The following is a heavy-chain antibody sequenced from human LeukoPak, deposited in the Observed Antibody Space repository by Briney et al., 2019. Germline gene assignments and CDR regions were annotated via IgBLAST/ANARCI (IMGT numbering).Heavy chain of an antibody. CDR3: ARGANTYYCDSSGPDY. Sequence: RGESLKISCKGSGYSFTSYWIGWVRQMPGKGLEWMGIIYPGDSDTRYSPSFQGQVTISADKSISTAYLQWSSLKASDTAMYYCARGANTYYCDSSGPDYWGQGTLVTVSS. CDR2: IYPGDSDT. V-gene: IGHV5-51*01. CDR1: GYSFTSYW. J-gene: IGHJ4*02. D-gene: IGHD3-22*01.